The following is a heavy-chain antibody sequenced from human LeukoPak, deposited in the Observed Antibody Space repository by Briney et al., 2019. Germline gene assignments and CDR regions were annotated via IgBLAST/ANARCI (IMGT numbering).Heavy chain of an antibody. J-gene: IGHJ5*02. D-gene: IGHD2-15*01. CDR3: AKAGYCSGGSCYSVLNWFDP. CDR2: IKNNGATT. V-gene: IGHV3-23*01. CDR1: GFTFSSNA. Sequence: GGSLRLSCAASGFTFSSNAMTWVRQAPGKGLEWVASIKNNGATTDYADSVKGRFSISRDNSKNTLYLQMNSLRAEDTAVYYCAKAGYCSGGSCYSVLNWFDPWGQGTLVTVSS.